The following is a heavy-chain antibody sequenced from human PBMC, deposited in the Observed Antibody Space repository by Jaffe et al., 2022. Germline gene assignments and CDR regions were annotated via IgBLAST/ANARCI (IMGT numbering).Heavy chain of an antibody. CDR3: AKEGTARPGGLGYFDY. J-gene: IGHJ4*02. CDR2: ISYDGSNK. V-gene: IGHV3-30*18. Sequence: QVQLVESGGGVVQPGRSLRLSCAASGFTFSSYGMHWVRQAPGKGLEWVAVISYDGSNKYYADSVKGRFTISRDNSKNTLYLQMNSLRAEDTAVYYCAKEGTARPGGLGYFDYWGQGTLVTVSS. D-gene: IGHD6-6*01. CDR1: GFTFSSYG.